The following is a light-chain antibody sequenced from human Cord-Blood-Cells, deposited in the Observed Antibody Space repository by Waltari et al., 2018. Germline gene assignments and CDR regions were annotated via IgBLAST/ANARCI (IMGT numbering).Light chain of an antibody. J-gene: IGLJ3*02. CDR3: AAWDDSLNGWV. CDR1: SLNLGSNT. Sequence: QSVLTQPPSASGTPGQRVTISCSGSSLNLGSNTANWYQQLPGTAPKLLIYSNNQRPSGVPDRFSGSKSGTSASLAISGLQSEDEADYYCAAWDDSLNGWVFGGGTKLTVL. CDR2: SNN. V-gene: IGLV1-44*01.